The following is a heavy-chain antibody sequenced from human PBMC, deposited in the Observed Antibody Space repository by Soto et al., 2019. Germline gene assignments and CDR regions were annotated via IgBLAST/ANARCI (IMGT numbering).Heavy chain of an antibody. J-gene: IGHJ6*02. D-gene: IGHD2-2*01. CDR2: ISYDGSNK. V-gene: IGHV3-30*18. Sequence: GESLKISCAASGFTFSSYGMHWVRQAPGKGLEWVAVISYDGSNKYYADSVKGRFTISRDNSKNTLYLQMNSLRAEDTAVYYCAKDATRYCSSTSCSDYYYGMDVWGQGTTVTVSS. CDR1: GFTFSSYG. CDR3: AKDATRYCSSTSCSDYYYGMDV.